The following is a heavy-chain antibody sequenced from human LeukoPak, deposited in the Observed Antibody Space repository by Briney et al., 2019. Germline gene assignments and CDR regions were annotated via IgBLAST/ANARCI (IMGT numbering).Heavy chain of an antibody. CDR3: ARTPVPNYGSMDV. Sequence: SETLSLTCTVSGCSISTYYWSWIRQPTGKGLEWIGRIYPSGNTNYNPSLRSRVTMSIDTSENQFSLKLGSVTAADTAVYYCARTPVPNYGSMDVWGQGTTVTVSS. D-gene: IGHD3-16*01. J-gene: IGHJ6*02. V-gene: IGHV4-4*07. CDR1: GCSISTYY. CDR2: IYPSGNT.